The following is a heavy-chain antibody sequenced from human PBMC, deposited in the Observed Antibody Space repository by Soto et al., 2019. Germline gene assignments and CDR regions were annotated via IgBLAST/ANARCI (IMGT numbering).Heavy chain of an antibody. Sequence: PGGSLRLSCAASGFTFSSYAMHWVRQAPGKGLEYVSAISSNGGSTYYANSVKGRFTISRDNSKNTLYLQMGSLRAEYMAVYYCARGPGYYFDYWGQGTLVTVSS. CDR2: ISSNGGST. V-gene: IGHV3-64*01. CDR3: ARGPGYYFDY. CDR1: GFTFSSYA. J-gene: IGHJ4*02.